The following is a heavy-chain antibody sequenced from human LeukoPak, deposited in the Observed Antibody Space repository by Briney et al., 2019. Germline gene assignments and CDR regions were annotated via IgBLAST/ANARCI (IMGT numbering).Heavy chain of an antibody. J-gene: IGHJ4*02. Sequence: SETLSLTCTASGGSISSGGYYWSWIRQHPGKGLEWIGYIYYSGSTYYNPSLKSRVTISVDTSKNQFSLRLSSVTAADTAVYYCARVRGTYGHFDYWGQGTLVTVSS. CDR3: ARVRGTYGHFDY. CDR1: GGSISSGGYY. V-gene: IGHV4-31*03. CDR2: IYYSGST. D-gene: IGHD3-16*01.